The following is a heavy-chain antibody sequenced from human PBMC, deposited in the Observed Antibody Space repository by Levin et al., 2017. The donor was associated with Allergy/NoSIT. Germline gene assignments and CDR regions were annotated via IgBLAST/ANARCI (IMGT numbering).Heavy chain of an antibody. CDR1: GGTFSSYA. D-gene: IGHD3-22*01. CDR3: ARAKREELYYDSSGYYLSAFDI. CDR2: IIPIFGTA. V-gene: IGHV1-69*13. J-gene: IGHJ3*02. Sequence: SVKVSCKASGGTFSSYAISWVRQAPGQGLEWMGGIIPIFGTANYAQKFQGRVTITADESTSTAYMELSSLRSEDTAVYYCARAKREELYYDSSGYYLSAFDIWGQGTMVTVSS.